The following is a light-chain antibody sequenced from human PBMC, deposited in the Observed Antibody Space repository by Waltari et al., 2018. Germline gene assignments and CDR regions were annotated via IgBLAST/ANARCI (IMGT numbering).Light chain of an antibody. CDR2: GNN. J-gene: IGLJ2*01. CDR3: ATWDDRLTAV. V-gene: IGLV1-47*01. Sequence: QSILTQPPSASGTPGRTVTISCSGSNSNVGANSVCWYQQLPGTAPTLLIFGNNQRPSGVPDRFSVSKSGTSASLAIRGLRSEDEADYYCATWDDRLTAVFGGGTKLTVL. CDR1: NSNVGANS.